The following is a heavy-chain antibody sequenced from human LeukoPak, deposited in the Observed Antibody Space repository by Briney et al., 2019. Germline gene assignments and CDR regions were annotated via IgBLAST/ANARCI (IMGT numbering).Heavy chain of an antibody. CDR3: ARQWELSYAFDI. CDR2: INAGNGNT. CDR1: GYTFTSYA. J-gene: IGHJ3*02. V-gene: IGHV1-3*01. D-gene: IGHD1-26*01. Sequence: ASVKVSCKASGYTFTSYAMHWVRQAPGQRLEWMGWINAGNGNTKYSQKFQGRVTITRDTSASTAYMELSSLRSEDTAVYYCARQWELSYAFDIWGQGTMVTVSS.